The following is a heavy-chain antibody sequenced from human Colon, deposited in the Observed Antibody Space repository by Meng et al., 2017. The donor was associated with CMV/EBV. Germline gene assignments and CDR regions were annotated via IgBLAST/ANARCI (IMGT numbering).Heavy chain of an antibody. Sequence: QVHLQQSGPGVVKPSQTLSLSCIVSGDSITSGSYYWSWIRQSAGQGLEWIGRIYTTGNTQYNPSLASRLTISLDKSKNQFSMRLTSVTAADTAVYFCATVRKEIVRIPGGLEIWGQGTTVTVSS. CDR1: GDSITSGSYY. CDR3: ATVRKEIVRIPGGLEI. J-gene: IGHJ6*02. CDR2: IYTTGNT. V-gene: IGHV4-61*02. D-gene: IGHD2-15*01.